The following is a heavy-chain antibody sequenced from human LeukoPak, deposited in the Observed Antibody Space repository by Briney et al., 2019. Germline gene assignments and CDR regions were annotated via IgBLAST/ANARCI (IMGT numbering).Heavy chain of an antibody. D-gene: IGHD5-18*01. J-gene: IGHJ4*02. CDR2: INPNGGGT. CDR3: ARGEYSYGYDY. V-gene: IGHV1-2*02. Sequence: ASVKVSCKASGYTFTDYYIHWVRQAPGQGLEWMGWINPNGGGTKYVQKFQGRVTLTRDTSISTAYMELSRLRSDDTAVYYCARGEYSYGYDYWGQGTPVTVS. CDR1: GYTFTDYY.